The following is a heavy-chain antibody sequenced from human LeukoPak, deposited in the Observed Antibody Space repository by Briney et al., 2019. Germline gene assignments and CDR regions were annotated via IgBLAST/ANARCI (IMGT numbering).Heavy chain of an antibody. Sequence: GESLKISWQGFGYPFTTSWIGWVRQLPGKGLEWTAIIYAGNSDAKYSPSFQGQVSISTDRSISTAYLHWSSLKASDTAIYYCAIINHPDGRVYWGQGTLVTVSS. CDR3: AIINHPDGRVY. CDR2: IYAGNSDA. V-gene: IGHV5-51*01. CDR1: GYPFTTSW. D-gene: IGHD5-24*01. J-gene: IGHJ4*02.